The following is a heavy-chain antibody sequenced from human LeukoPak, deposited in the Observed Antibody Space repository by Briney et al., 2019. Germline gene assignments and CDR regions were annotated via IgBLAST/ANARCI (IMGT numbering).Heavy chain of an antibody. J-gene: IGHJ4*02. CDR2: TYTSGST. D-gene: IGHD3-10*01. CDR3: ARGPMVRGVPYYFDY. CDR1: GGSISSYY. V-gene: IGHV4-4*07. Sequence: PSETLSLTCTVSGGSISSYYWSWIRQPAGKGLEWIGRTYTSGSTNYNPSLKSRVTMSVDTSKNQFSLKLSSVTAADTAVYYCARGPMVRGVPYYFDYWGQGTLVTVSS.